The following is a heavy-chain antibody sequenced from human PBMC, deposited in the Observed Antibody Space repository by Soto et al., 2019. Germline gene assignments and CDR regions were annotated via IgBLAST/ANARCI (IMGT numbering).Heavy chain of an antibody. CDR1: GITFTNAW. CDR3: TTDGEVSAYQLFWA. D-gene: IGHD2-8*02. J-gene: IGHJ5*02. Sequence: EVQLVESGGGLVKPGGSLRLSCAASGITFTNAWMGWVRQAPGKGLEWIGRLKSRRDGGTSDYAAPVKGRFSISKDESKNTLYLQMNSLKTEDTAVYHCTTDGEVSAYQLFWAWGQGTLVTVSS. V-gene: IGHV3-15*01. CDR2: LKSRRDGGTS.